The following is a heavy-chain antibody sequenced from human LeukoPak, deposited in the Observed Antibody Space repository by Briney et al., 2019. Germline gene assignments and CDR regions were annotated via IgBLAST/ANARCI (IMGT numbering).Heavy chain of an antibody. D-gene: IGHD3-9*01. CDR3: ARRRNFDWLLPHYYYYYMDV. CDR2: IYYSGST. Sequence: SETLSLTCTVSGGSISSYYWSWIRQPPGKGLEWIGYIYYSGSTNYNPSLKSRVTISVDTSKNQFSLKLSSVTAADTAVYYCARRRNFDWLLPHYYYYYMDVWGKGTTVTVSS. V-gene: IGHV4-59*12. J-gene: IGHJ6*03. CDR1: GGSISSYY.